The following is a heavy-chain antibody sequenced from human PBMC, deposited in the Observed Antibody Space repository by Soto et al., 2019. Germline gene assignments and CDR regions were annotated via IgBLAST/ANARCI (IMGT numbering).Heavy chain of an antibody. Sequence: EVQVVESGGGLVKPGGSLRLSCAASGLTVDNAWMSWVRQAPGKGLDGIGRIKRKYDGETTDYAAPVKGRFTISRDGSKDTVYLEVNDLKIDDTAVYFCAISDGWRRWSYLWGRGTLVTVSS. D-gene: IGHD6-19*01. CDR2: IKRKYDGETT. CDR3: AISDGWRRWSYL. CDR1: GLTVDNAW. V-gene: IGHV3-15*01. J-gene: IGHJ2*01.